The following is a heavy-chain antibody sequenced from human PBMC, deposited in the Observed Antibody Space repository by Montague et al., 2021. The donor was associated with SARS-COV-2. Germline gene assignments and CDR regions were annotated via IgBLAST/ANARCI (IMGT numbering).Heavy chain of an antibody. J-gene: IGHJ4*02. CDR3: ARGVITPDY. V-gene: IGHV3-23*01. Sequence: FPRLSCAVSGFTFTSYAMSWVRQAPGKGLEWVSGIVDSDSSTHYADSVKGRFTISRDNSKNMVYLQMNSLRAEDTAVYYCARGVITPDYWGQGTLVTVSS. D-gene: IGHD2-21*01. CDR2: IVDSDSST. CDR1: GFTFTSYA.